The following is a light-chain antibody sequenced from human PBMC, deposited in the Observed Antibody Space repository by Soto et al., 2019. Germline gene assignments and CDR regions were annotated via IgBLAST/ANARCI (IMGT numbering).Light chain of an antibody. CDR2: NPS. Sequence: EIVMTQSPATLSVSPGERATLSCRASQSVSSNLAWYQQKPGQAPKLLIYNPSTRATGIPARFSGSGSGTEFTLTISSLQSEDFAVYYCQRYNNWPLTFGGGTKVDIK. V-gene: IGKV3-15*01. J-gene: IGKJ4*01. CDR3: QRYNNWPLT. CDR1: QSVSSN.